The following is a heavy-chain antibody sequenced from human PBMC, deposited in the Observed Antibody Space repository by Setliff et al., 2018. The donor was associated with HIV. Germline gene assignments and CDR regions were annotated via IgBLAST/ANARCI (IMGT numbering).Heavy chain of an antibody. Sequence: PGGSLRLSCAASGFTFSSYEMNWVRQAPGKGLEWLSYISSSDATVYYADSVKGRFTISRDDGKKLLYLQMNSLRPEDTAVYYCARDRGSGWFYFDYWGQGSLVTVSS. D-gene: IGHD6-25*01. CDR2: ISSSDATV. J-gene: IGHJ4*02. V-gene: IGHV3-48*03. CDR1: GFTFSSYE. CDR3: ARDRGSGWFYFDY.